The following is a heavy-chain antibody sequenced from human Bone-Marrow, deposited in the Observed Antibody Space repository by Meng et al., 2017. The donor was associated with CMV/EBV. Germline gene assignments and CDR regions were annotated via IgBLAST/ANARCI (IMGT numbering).Heavy chain of an antibody. V-gene: IGHV3-53*01. CDR1: GFTVSSSY. CDR2: IYSAGTT. D-gene: IGHD3-10*01. Sequence: GGPLRLSCAASGFTVSSSYLSWVRQAPGKGLEWVSVIYSAGTTYYADSVKGRFTISRDNSKNTMYLQMNSLRAEDTAVYYCARRLYGSGTLGYWGQGTLVTVSS. J-gene: IGHJ4*02. CDR3: ARRLYGSGTLGY.